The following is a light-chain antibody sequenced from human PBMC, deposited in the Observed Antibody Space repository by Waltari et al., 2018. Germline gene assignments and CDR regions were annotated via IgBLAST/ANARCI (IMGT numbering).Light chain of an antibody. J-gene: IGLJ3*02. CDR2: DVN. CDR1: SSDVGKYIL. CDR3: CSYAGSAISV. Sequence: QSALTQTDAVSGSPGQSITIPCTGPSSDVGKYILVLWYQSHPGKAPTRIIYDVNKRPSGVSNRFSGSKSGNTASLTISGLQAADEAEYYCCSYAGSAISVFGGGTKLTVL. V-gene: IGLV2-23*02.